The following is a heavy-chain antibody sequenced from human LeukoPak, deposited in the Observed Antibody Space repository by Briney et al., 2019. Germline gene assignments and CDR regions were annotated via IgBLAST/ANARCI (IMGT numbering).Heavy chain of an antibody. CDR2: ITGTGGVT. CDR3: VLWGDYDVLTGYYVPDY. CDR1: GFTFSNYA. J-gene: IGHJ4*02. D-gene: IGHD3-9*01. V-gene: IGHV3-23*01. Sequence: GGSLRLSCAASGFTFSNYAMSWVRQAPGKGLEWVSAITGTGGVTYHADSVKGRFTIARENSKNTLYLQLNSLRAEDTAVYYCVLWGDYDVLTGYYVPDYWGQGSLVTVS.